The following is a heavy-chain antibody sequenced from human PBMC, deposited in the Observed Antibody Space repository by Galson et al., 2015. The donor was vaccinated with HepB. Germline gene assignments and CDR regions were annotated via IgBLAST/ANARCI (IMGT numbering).Heavy chain of an antibody. CDR3: ARGGYDFWSGYYENFDY. J-gene: IGHJ4*02. D-gene: IGHD3-3*01. CDR2: INPSGGST. CDR1: GSTFTSYY. V-gene: IGHV1-46*01. Sequence: SVKVSCKASGSTFTSYYMHWVRQAPGQGLEWMGIINPSGGSTSYAQKFQGRVTMTRDTSTSTVYMELSSLRSEDTAVYYCARGGYDFWSGYYENFDYWGQGTLVTVSS.